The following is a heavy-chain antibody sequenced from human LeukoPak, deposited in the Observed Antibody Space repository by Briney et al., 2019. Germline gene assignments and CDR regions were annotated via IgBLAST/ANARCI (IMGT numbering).Heavy chain of an antibody. D-gene: IGHD5-24*01. CDR2: IRADAVTT. V-gene: IGHV3-23*01. J-gene: IGHJ4*02. CDR3: VKDDGWVQYAN. CDR1: GFIFSHHG. Sequence: GGSLRLSCATSGFIFSHHGMNWVRQAPGKGLEWVSGIRADAVTTYYADSVKGRFIISRDNSKNSVYLQMNSLSAEDAAVYYCVKDDGWVQYANWGQGTLVTVSS.